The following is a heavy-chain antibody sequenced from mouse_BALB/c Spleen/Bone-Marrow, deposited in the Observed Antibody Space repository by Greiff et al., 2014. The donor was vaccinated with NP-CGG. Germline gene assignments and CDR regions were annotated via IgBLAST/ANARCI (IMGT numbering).Heavy chain of an antibody. D-gene: IGHD1-1*01. CDR3: ARPDYYGYLNY. V-gene: IGHV4-1*02. Sequence: DVMLVESGGALVQPGGSLKLSCAASGFDFSRYWMSWVRQAPGKGLEWIGEINPDSRTINYSPPLKDKFIISRDNAKNTLYLRLNKVRSEDTALYYCARPDYYGYLNYWGQGTTLTVSS. J-gene: IGHJ2*01. CDR1: GFDFSRYW. CDR2: INPDSRTI.